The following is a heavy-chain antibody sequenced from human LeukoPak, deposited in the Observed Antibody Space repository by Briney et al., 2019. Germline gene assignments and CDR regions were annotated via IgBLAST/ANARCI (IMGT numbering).Heavy chain of an antibody. V-gene: IGHV4-39*07. Sequence: PSETLSLTCTVSGGSISSSSYYWGWIRQPPGKGLEWIGEINHSGSTNYNPSLKSRVTISVDTSKNQFSLKLSSVTAADTAVYYCARGLLWFGEWVWFDPWGQGTLVTVSS. CDR2: INHSGST. CDR3: ARGLLWFGEWVWFDP. J-gene: IGHJ5*02. CDR1: GGSISSSSYY. D-gene: IGHD3-10*01.